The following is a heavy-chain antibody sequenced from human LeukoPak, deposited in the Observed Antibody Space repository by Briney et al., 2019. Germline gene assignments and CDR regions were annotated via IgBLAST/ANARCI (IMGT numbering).Heavy chain of an antibody. CDR3: AREMSIAVANGMDV. J-gene: IGHJ6*02. D-gene: IGHD6-19*01. CDR1: GDSVSSNSAT. Sequence: SQTLSLTCAISGDSVSSNSATWNWIRQSPSRGLEWLGRTYYRSKWYNDYAVSVKSRITINPDTSKNQFSLHLNSVTPEDTAVYYCAREMSIAVANGMDVWGQGTTVTVSS. CDR2: TYYRSKWYN. V-gene: IGHV6-1*01.